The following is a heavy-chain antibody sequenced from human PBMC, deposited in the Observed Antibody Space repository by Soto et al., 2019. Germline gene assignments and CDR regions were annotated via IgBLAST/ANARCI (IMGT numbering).Heavy chain of an antibody. CDR1: GGSVSSGSYY. CDR3: ARIGSGWYEGVLNYYYYGMDV. J-gene: IGHJ6*02. D-gene: IGHD6-19*01. V-gene: IGHV4-61*01. Sequence: QVQLQESGPGLVKPSETLSLTCTVSGGSVSSGSYYWSWIRQPPGKGLEWIGYIYYSGSTNYNPSLKSRVTISVDTCKNQFSLKLSSVTAADTAVYYCARIGSGWYEGVLNYYYYGMDVWGQGTTVTVSS. CDR2: IYYSGST.